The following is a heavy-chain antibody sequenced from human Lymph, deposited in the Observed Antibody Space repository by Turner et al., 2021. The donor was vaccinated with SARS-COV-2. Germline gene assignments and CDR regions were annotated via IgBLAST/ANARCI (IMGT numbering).Heavy chain of an antibody. CDR1: GFTFSSYG. D-gene: IGHD3-3*01. J-gene: IGHJ6*02. V-gene: IGHV3-30*18. CDR3: AKVRSIFGVVIGGMDV. Sequence: QVQLVESGGGVAQPGRSLRLSCAASGFTFSSYGMHWVRQAPGKGLEWVAVISYDGSNKYYADSVKGRFTISRDNSKNTLYLQMNSLRAEDTAVYYCAKVRSIFGVVIGGMDVWGQGTTVTVSS. CDR2: ISYDGSNK.